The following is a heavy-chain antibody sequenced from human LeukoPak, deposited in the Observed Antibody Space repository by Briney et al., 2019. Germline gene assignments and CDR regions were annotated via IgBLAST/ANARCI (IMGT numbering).Heavy chain of an antibody. V-gene: IGHV3-7*01. J-gene: IGHJ4*02. CDR3: ARYDFWSGYFFDY. CDR1: GFRFSDYY. D-gene: IGHD3-3*01. CDR2: IKTDGSEK. Sequence: GGSLRLSCVVSGFRFSDYYMSWIRQTPGKGLEWVANIKTDGSEKYYVDSMKGRFTISRDNAKTSLYLQMNSLRAEDTAVYYCARYDFWSGYFFDYWGQGTLVTVSS.